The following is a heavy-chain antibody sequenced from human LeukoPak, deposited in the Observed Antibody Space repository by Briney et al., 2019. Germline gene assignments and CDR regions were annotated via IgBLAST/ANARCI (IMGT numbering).Heavy chain of an antibody. V-gene: IGHV4-59*08. D-gene: IGHD2-2*01. Sequence: SETLSLTCTVSGGSISSYYWSWIRQPPGKGLEWIGCIYYSGSTSYNPSLKSRVTISVDTSKNQFSLKLSSVTAADTAVYYCAGVLGDCSSTSCYDYWGQGTLVTVSS. J-gene: IGHJ4*02. CDR3: AGVLGDCSSTSCYDY. CDR2: IYYSGST. CDR1: GGSISSYY.